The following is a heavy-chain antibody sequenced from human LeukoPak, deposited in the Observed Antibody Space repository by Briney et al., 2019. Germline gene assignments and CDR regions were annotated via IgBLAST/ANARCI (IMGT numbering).Heavy chain of an antibody. CDR2: IKQEGTEK. Sequence: GGSLRLSCAASGFTFRNSWMSWVRPAPGKGLEWVANIKQEGTEKNYVDSVKGRFTISRDNARNSLYLQMNSLRAEDTAVYYCARDGGGPLDWGQGTLVTVSS. J-gene: IGHJ4*02. CDR1: GFTFRNSW. V-gene: IGHV3-7*01. CDR3: ARDGGGPLD. D-gene: IGHD3-10*01.